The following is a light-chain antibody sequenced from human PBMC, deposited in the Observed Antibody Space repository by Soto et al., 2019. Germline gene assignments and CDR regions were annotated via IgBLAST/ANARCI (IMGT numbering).Light chain of an antibody. Sequence: QSVLTQPPSASGSPGQTVTISCTGTSSDVGGYKYVSWYQQHPGKAPKLMIYEVSKRPSGVPDRFSGSKSGNTASLTVSGLQAEDAADYYGTSYAGSNNLGVFGGGTKVTVL. V-gene: IGLV2-8*01. CDR2: EVS. CDR1: SSDVGGYKY. J-gene: IGLJ2*01. CDR3: TSYAGSNNLGV.